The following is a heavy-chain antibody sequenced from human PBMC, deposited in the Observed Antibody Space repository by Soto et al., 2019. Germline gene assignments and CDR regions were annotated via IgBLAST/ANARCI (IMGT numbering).Heavy chain of an antibody. CDR3: ARDYYDSSGYYPRFDY. CDR2: IKQDGSEK. J-gene: IGHJ4*02. V-gene: IGHV3-7*04. D-gene: IGHD3-22*01. CDR1: GFTFTSYW. Sequence: GGSLRLSCAASGFTFTSYWLSWVRQAPGKGLEWVANIKQDGSEKYYVDSVKGRFTISRDNAKNSLYLQMNSLRAEDRAVYYCARDYYDSSGYYPRFDYWGQGT.